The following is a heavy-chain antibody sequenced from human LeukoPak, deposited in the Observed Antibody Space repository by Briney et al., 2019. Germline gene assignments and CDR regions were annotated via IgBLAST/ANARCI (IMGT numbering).Heavy chain of an antibody. D-gene: IGHD5-12*01. CDR3: ARYSGYDKGLYY. CDR1: GGSFSGYY. V-gene: IGHV4-34*01. J-gene: IGHJ4*02. Sequence: SETLSLTCAVYGGSFSGYYWSWIRQPPGKGLEWIGEINHSGSTNYNPSLKSRVTISVDTSKNQFSLKLSSVTAADTAVYYCARYSGYDKGLYYWGQGTLVTVSS. CDR2: INHSGST.